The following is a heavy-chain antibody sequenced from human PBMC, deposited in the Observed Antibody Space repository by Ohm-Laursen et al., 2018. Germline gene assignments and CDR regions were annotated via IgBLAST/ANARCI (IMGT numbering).Heavy chain of an antibody. V-gene: IGHV3-13*01. J-gene: IGHJ3*02. D-gene: IGHD4-23*01. CDR1: GFTFSGYD. CDR3: AREAVVDDAFDI. CDR2: IGTAGDT. Sequence: GSLRLSCTASGFTFSGYDMRWVRQATGKGLEWVSAIGTAGDTYYPGSVKGRFTISRENAKNSLYLQMNSLRAGDTAVYYCAREAVVDDAFDIWGQGTMVTVSS.